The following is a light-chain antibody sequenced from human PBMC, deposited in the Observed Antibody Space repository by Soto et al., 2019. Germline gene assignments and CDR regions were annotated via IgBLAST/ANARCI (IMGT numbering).Light chain of an antibody. CDR2: YAT. V-gene: IGLV7-46*01. CDR3: LLFFSGIPV. J-gene: IGLJ1*01. Sequence: ALVTQEPSLTVSPGGTDTLTCGSNTGAVTNYHYPHWFQQRPGQAPRTLIYYATYKPPWTPVRFSGSLLGDKAALALSGAQPEDEAEYCFLLFFSGIPVFGLRTKVTV. CDR1: TGAVTNYHY.